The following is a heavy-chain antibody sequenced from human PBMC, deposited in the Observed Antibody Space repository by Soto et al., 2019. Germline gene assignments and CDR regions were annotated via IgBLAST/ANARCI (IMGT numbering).Heavy chain of an antibody. CDR3: AGGEGKAPRENV. CDR1: GGTLLSYT. V-gene: IGHV1-69*01. J-gene: IGHJ6*04. D-gene: IGHD3-16*01. CDR2: IIPIFGIA. Sequence: QVQLVQSGAEVKKPGSSVKVSCKASGGTLLSYTISWVRQAPGQGLEWMGGIIPIFGIANYAQKFQGRVTITADEPRGVAYMELASVRSGDRAVYYCAGGEGKAPRENVWAKGTTATASS.